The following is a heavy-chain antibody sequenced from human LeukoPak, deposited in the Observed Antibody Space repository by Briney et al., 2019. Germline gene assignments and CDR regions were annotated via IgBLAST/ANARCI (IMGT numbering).Heavy chain of an antibody. CDR1: GFTFNIFR. D-gene: IGHD7-27*01. CDR3: ARALGNSTGDY. V-gene: IGHV3-7*04. Sequence: PGGSLRLSCAASGFTFNIFRMSWVRQAPGKGLEWVANIKHDGSEEYYGDSVRGRFTISRDNAKNSLILQKNSLRGEDTAVYYCARALGNSTGDYWGQGTLVTVSS. CDR2: IKHDGSEE. J-gene: IGHJ4*02.